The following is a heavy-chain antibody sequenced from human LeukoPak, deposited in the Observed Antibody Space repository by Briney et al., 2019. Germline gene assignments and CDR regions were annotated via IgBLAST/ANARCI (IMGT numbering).Heavy chain of an antibody. CDR3: ARKAQYNGHYPLDY. CDR1: GFTFSSYW. V-gene: IGHV3-7*03. Sequence: GGSLRLSCAASGFTFSSYWMTWVRQGPGKGLEWVANIKPGGSEKYYVDSVKGRFTISRDSSKNTLFLQMNSLRAEDTALYFCARKAQYNGHYPLDYWGQGTLVTVSS. J-gene: IGHJ4*02. CDR2: IKPGGSEK. D-gene: IGHD1-7*01.